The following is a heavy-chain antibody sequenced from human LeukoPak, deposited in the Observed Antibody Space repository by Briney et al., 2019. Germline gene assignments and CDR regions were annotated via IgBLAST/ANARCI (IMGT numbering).Heavy chain of an antibody. CDR1: GFAFSSYG. CDR3: ARDLGEMATMPFDY. CDR2: IWYDGSNK. D-gene: IGHD5-24*01. V-gene: IGHV3-33*01. J-gene: IGHJ4*02. Sequence: GGSLRLSCAASGFAFSSYGMHWVRQAPGKGLEWVAVIWYDGSNKYYADSVKGRFTISRDNSKNTLYLQMYSLRAEDTAVYYCARDLGEMATMPFDYWGQGTLVTVSS.